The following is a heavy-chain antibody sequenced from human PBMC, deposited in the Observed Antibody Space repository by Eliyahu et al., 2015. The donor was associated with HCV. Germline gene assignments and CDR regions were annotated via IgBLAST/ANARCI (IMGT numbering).Heavy chain of an antibody. CDR1: GFTFSTYW. J-gene: IGHJ4*02. CDR3: ARDTFRFFDS. V-gene: IGHV3-7*01. CDR2: INEDGSDK. D-gene: IGHD3-3*01. Sequence: EVQVVESGGGLVQPGGSLRLSCAASGFTFSTYWMTWVRQAPGKGLEWVANINEDGSDKYYADSVKGRFTISRDNAKNSLYLQMNSLRVEDTSTYYCARDTFRFFDSWGQGTLVTVSS.